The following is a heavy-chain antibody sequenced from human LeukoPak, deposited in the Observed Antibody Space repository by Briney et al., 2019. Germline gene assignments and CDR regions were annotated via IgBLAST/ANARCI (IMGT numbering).Heavy chain of an antibody. CDR3: ARADGDRDGYNFWFDP. CDR1: GGSISSDY. CDR2: IYYSGIT. V-gene: IGHV4-59*12. Sequence: SETLSLTCTVSGGSISSDYWSWIRQPPGKGLEWIGNIYYSGITNYNPSLKSRVTISIDTSKNQFSLQLNSVTPEDTAVYYCARADGDRDGYNFWFDPWGQGTLVTVSS. J-gene: IGHJ5*02. D-gene: IGHD5-24*01.